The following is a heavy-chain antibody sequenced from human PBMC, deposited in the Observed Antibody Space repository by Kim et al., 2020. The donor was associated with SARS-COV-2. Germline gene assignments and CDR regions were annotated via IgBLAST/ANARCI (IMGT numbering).Heavy chain of an antibody. CDR1: GDSMSYSY. V-gene: IGHV4-59*01. Sequence: SETLSLTCFVSGDSMSYSYWSWIRQSPGKGLEWIGYVYRGSTSYKASLESRVTISLDSSKKQVSLKMHSVTAADTAVYFCARDSNFIVGYHYFDVWGKGTTVIVSS. D-gene: IGHD1-26*01. CDR2: VYRGST. J-gene: IGHJ6*03. CDR3: ARDSNFIVGYHYFDV.